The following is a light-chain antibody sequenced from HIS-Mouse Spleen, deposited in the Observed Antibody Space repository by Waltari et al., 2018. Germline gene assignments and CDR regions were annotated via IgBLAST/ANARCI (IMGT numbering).Light chain of an antibody. Sequence: QSALTQPASVSGSPGQSITISCTGTSSDVGGYNYVSWYQQHPGKAPKLMIYEVSNRPSGVPIRFSGSTSGNTASLTISGLQAEDEADYYCSSYTSSSTLDVVFGGGTKLTVL. J-gene: IGLJ2*01. V-gene: IGLV2-14*01. CDR2: EVS. CDR1: SSDVGGYNY. CDR3: SSYTSSSTLDVV.